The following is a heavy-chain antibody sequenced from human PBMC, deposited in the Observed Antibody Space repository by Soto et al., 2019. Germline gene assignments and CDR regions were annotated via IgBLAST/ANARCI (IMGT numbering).Heavy chain of an antibody. CDR1: GYSFAGYW. CDR3: ARQIYDSDTGPNFQYYFDS. V-gene: IGHV5-10-1*01. J-gene: IGHJ4*02. Sequence: PGESLKISCKGSGYSFAGYWITWVRQKPGKGLEWMGRIDPSDSQTYYSPSFRGHVAISATKSITTVFLQWSSLRASDTAMYYCARQIYDSDTGPNFQYYFDSWGQGTPVTVSS. D-gene: IGHD3-22*01. CDR2: IDPSDSQT.